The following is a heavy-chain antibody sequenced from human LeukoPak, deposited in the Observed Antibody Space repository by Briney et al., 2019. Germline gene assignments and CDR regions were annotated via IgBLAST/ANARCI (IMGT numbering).Heavy chain of an antibody. J-gene: IGHJ6*03. CDR2: ISSSSSTI. Sequence: GGSLRLSCAASGFTFSSYSMNWVRQAPGKGLEWVSYISSSSSTIYYADSVKGRFTISRDNAKNSLYLQMNSLRAEDTAVYYCARAGRYCSGGSCSQAYYYYYMDVWGKGTTVTVSS. CDR1: GFTFSSYS. V-gene: IGHV3-48*01. CDR3: ARAGRYCSGGSCSQAYYYYYMDV. D-gene: IGHD2-15*01.